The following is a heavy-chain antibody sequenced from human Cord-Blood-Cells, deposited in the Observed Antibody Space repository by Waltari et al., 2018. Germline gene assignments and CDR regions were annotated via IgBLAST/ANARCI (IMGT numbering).Heavy chain of an antibody. CDR2: INPNSGGT. CDR1: GYTFTGYY. J-gene: IGHJ4*02. CDR3: ARARTPYSGSYFDY. V-gene: IGHV1-2*04. Sequence: QVQLVQSGAEVQKPGASVKVSCKASGYTFTGYYMHCVSQAPGQGLAWMGWINPNSGGTNYAQKFQGWVTMTRDTSISTAYMELSRLRSDDTAVYYCARARTPYSGSYFDYWGQGTLVTVSS. D-gene: IGHD1-26*01.